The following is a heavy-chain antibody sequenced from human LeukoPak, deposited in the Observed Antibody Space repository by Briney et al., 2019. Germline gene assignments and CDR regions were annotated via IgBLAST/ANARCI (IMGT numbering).Heavy chain of an antibody. J-gene: IGHJ6*02. Sequence: SETLSLTCTVSGGSISSGDYCWSWIRQPPGKGLEWIGYIYYSGSTYYNPSLKSRVTISVDTSKNQFSLKLSSVTAADTAVYYCARQMGTVVTHYYYYYGMDVWGQGTTVTVSS. V-gene: IGHV4-30-4*01. CDR1: GGSISSGDYC. CDR3: ARQMGTVVTHYYYYYGMDV. CDR2: IYYSGST. D-gene: IGHD4-23*01.